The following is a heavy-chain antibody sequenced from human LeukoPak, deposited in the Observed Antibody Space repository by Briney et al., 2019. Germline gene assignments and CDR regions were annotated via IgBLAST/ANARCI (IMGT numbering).Heavy chain of an antibody. CDR2: ICDSGRTI. J-gene: IGHJ4*02. D-gene: IGHD3-22*01. Sequence: PGGSLRLSCAASGFTFSDYYMSWIRQAPGKGLEWVSYICDSGRTIDYADSVKGRFTITRDNDKNSVYLQMNNLGAEDTTVYYCARDRLGEYDHRGYYDKGGQGPLATVSS. CDR1: GFTFSDYY. V-gene: IGHV3-11*01. CDR3: ARDRLGEYDHRGYYDK.